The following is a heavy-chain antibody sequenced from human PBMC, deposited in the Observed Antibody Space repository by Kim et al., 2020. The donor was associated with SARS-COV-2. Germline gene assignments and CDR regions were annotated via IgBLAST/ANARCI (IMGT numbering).Heavy chain of an antibody. CDR3: ATTIAVPGTGDFYYHYYGVDV. Sequence: GGSLRLSCAASGFAFSDYYMNWIRQAPGKGLEWVSYISSSSSTIYYADSVKGRFTISRDNAKNSLYLQMNSLRDEDTAVYYCATTIAVPGTGDFYYHYYGVDVWGQGTSVTASS. J-gene: IGHJ6*02. D-gene: IGHD6-19*01. V-gene: IGHV3-11*01. CDR2: ISSSSSTI. CDR1: GFAFSDYY.